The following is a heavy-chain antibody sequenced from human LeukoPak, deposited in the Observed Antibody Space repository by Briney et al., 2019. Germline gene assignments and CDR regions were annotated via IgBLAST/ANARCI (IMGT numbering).Heavy chain of an antibody. Sequence: GGTLRLSCAASGFTFSSYGTSWVRQAPGKGLEWVSAISGSGGSTYYADSVKGRFTISRDNSKNTLYLQMNSLRAEDTAVYYCAKVSTFYYYDSSANFDYWGQGTLVTVSS. CDR1: GFTFSSYG. D-gene: IGHD3-22*01. CDR3: AKVSTFYYYDSSANFDY. CDR2: ISGSGGST. J-gene: IGHJ4*02. V-gene: IGHV3-23*01.